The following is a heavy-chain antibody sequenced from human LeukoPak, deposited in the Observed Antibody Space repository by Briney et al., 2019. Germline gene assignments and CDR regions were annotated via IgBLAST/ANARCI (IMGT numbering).Heavy chain of an antibody. CDR3: ARGQWEPHFDY. Sequence: GSLRLSCAASGFTFSSYAMHWVRQAPGKGLEWVAVISYDGSNKYYADSVKGRFTISRDNSKNTLYLQMNSLRAEDTAVYYCARGQWEPHFDYWGQGTLVTVSS. V-gene: IGHV3-30-3*01. D-gene: IGHD1-26*01. J-gene: IGHJ4*02. CDR2: ISYDGSNK. CDR1: GFTFSSYA.